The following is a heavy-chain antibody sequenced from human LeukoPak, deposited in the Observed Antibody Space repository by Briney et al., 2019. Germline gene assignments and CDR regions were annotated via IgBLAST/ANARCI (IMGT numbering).Heavy chain of an antibody. Sequence: ASAKVSCKASGYTFTSCYMHWVRQAPGQGREWMGIINPSGGSTSYAQKFQGRVTMTRDMSTSTVYMELSSLRSEDTAVYYCARDLSGWYGHYFDYWGQGTLVTVSS. CDR1: GYTFTSCY. CDR3: ARDLSGWYGHYFDY. D-gene: IGHD6-19*01. CDR2: INPSGGST. V-gene: IGHV1-46*01. J-gene: IGHJ4*02.